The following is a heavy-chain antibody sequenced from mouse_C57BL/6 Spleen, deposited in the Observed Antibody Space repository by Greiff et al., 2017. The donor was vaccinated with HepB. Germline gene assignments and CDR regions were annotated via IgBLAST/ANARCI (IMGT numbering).Heavy chain of an antibody. CDR3: ARRVDGGAMDY. V-gene: IGHV1-50*01. J-gene: IGHJ4*01. CDR1: GYTFTSYW. Sequence: VQLQQPGAELVKPGASVKLSCKASGYTFTSYWMQWVKQRPGQGLEWIGEIDPSDSYTNYNQKFKGKATLTVDTSSSTAYMQLSSLTSEDSAVYYCARRVDGGAMDYWGQGTSVTVSS. CDR2: IDPSDSYT.